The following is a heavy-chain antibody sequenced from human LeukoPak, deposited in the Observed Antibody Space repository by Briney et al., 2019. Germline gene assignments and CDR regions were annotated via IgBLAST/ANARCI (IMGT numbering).Heavy chain of an antibody. CDR2: IRSKAYGGTT. J-gene: IGHJ4*02. CDR1: GFTFGDYA. Sequence: GGSLRLSCTASGFTFGDYAMSWVRQAPGKGREWVGFIRSKAYGGTTEYAASVKGRFTISRDDSKSIAYLQMNSLKTEDTAVYYCTASIAVAGLFDYWGQGTLVTVSS. CDR3: TASIAVAGLFDY. D-gene: IGHD6-19*01. V-gene: IGHV3-49*04.